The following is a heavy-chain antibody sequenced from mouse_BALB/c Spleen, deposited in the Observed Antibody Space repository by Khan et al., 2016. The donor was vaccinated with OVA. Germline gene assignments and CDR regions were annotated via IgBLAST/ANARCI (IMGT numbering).Heavy chain of an antibody. Sequence: VQLQQSGPELVKPGASVKISCKASGYSFTGYFMHWVMQSHGKSLEWIGRINPHIGETFYNQKFKGKATLTVDESSSTAHMELRSLASEDSAVDFCARIYGSDFDYWGQGTTLTVSS. CDR1: GYSFTGYF. D-gene: IGHD1-1*01. CDR3: ARIYGSDFDY. CDR2: INPHIGET. V-gene: IGHV1-20*02. J-gene: IGHJ2*01.